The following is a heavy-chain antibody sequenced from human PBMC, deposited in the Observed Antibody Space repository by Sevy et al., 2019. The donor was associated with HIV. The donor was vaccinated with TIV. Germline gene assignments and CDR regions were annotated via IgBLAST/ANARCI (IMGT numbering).Heavy chain of an antibody. D-gene: IGHD6-13*01. CDR1: GGSISSSSYY. J-gene: IGHJ4*02. CDR2: IYYSGST. Sequence: SETLSLTCTVSGGSISSSSYYWGWIRQPPGKGLEWIGSIYYSGSTYYNPSLKSRVTISVDTSKKQFSLKLSSVTAADTAVYYCAGRIAAAGPHFDYWGQGTLVTVSS. V-gene: IGHV4-39*01. CDR3: AGRIAAAGPHFDY.